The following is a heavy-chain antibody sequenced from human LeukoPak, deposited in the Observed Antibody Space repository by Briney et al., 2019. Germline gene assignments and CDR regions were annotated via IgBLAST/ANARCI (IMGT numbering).Heavy chain of an antibody. D-gene: IGHD1-26*01. J-gene: IGHJ3*02. CDR2: MNPNSGNT. Sequence: GASVKVSCKASGYTFTSYDINWVRQATGQGLEWMGWMNPNSGNTGYARKFQGRVTITRNTSISTAYMELSSLRSEDTAVYYCARTGRWPTDAFDIWGQGTMVTVSS. CDR3: ARTGRWPTDAFDI. V-gene: IGHV1-8*03. CDR1: GYTFTSYD.